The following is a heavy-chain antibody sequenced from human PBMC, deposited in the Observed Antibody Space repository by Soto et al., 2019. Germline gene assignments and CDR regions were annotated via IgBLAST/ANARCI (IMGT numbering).Heavy chain of an antibody. D-gene: IGHD6-6*01. CDR3: ARGPQYSSSSGGAFDI. CDR1: GGSIISYY. CDR2: IYYSGST. Sequence: SETLSLTCTVSGGSIISYYWSWIRQPPWKGLEWIGYIYYSGSTNYNPSLKSRVTISVGTSKNQFSLKLSSVTAADTAVYYCARGPQYSSSSGGAFDIWGQGTMVTVSS. V-gene: IGHV4-59*08. J-gene: IGHJ3*02.